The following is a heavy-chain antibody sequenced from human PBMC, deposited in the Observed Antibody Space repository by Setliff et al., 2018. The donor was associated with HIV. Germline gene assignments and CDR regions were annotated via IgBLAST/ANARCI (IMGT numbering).Heavy chain of an antibody. CDR3: ARGFEGYCSGASCHWFDS. J-gene: IGHJ5*01. V-gene: IGHV4-34*01. CDR2: ISHSGRT. D-gene: IGHD2-15*01. Sequence: SETLSLTCAVYGGSFSDHYWTWIRQTPAKGLEWIGEISHSGRTNYSPSLKTRLIISRDTSKNQFSLRLSSATVADTAIYYCARGFEGYCSGASCHWFDSWGQGTQVTVSS. CDR1: GGSFSDHY.